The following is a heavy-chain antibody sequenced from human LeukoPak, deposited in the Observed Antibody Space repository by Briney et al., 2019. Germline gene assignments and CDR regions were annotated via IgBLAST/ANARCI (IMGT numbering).Heavy chain of an antibody. D-gene: IGHD3-3*01. V-gene: IGHV4-39*01. J-gene: IGHJ4*02. Sequence: SETLSLTCTVSGGSISSSSYYWGWIRQPPGKGLEWIGSIYYSGSTYYNPSLKSRVTISVDTSKNQCSLKLSSVTAADTAVYYCAGIKRFLEWLGYYWGQGTLVTVSS. CDR3: AGIKRFLEWLGYY. CDR2: IYYSGST. CDR1: GGSISSSSYY.